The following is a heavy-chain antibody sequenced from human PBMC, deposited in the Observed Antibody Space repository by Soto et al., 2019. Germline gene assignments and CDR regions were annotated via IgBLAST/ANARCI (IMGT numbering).Heavy chain of an antibody. J-gene: IGHJ3*01. Sequence: QVQLQESGPGLVKPSGTLSLTCTVSGFSVTSNNWWSWVRPSPGKSLEWIGEIYHSGASYHNWTFSGRVTISMDKSKNQLSLITTSVSAADTAVYFCVRDSRYCPDGGCSIMRDAFDVWGQGTLVTVSS. V-gene: IGHV4-4*02. CDR1: GFSVTSNNW. CDR2: IYHSGAS. CDR3: VRDSRYCPDGGCSIMRDAFDV. D-gene: IGHD2-15*01.